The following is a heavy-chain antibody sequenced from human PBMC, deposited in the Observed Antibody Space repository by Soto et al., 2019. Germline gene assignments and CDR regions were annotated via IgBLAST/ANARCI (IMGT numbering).Heavy chain of an antibody. J-gene: IGHJ4*02. Sequence: GGSLRLSCAASGFTFSSYSMNWVRQAPGKGLEWVSYISSSSSTIYYADSVKGRFTISRDNAKNSLYLQMNSLRAEDTAVYYCARSPRPYYYDSSGYYSLDYWGQGTLVTVSS. CDR1: GFTFSSYS. CDR3: ARSPRPYYYDSSGYYSLDY. D-gene: IGHD3-22*01. V-gene: IGHV3-48*01. CDR2: ISSSSSTI.